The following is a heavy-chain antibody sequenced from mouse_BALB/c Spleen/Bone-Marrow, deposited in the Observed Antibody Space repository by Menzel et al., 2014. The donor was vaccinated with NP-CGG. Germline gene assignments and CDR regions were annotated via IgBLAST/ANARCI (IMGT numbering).Heavy chain of an antibody. CDR1: GFNIKDTY. D-gene: IGHD1-1*01. CDR3: AVYYYGSSLFAY. Sequence: VQLQQSGAELVKPGASVKLSCTASGFNIKDTYMHWVKQRPEQGLEWIGRIDPANGNTKYDPKFQGKATTTADTSPNTAYLQLSSLTSEDTAVYYCAVYYYGSSLFAYWGQGTLVTVSA. J-gene: IGHJ3*01. CDR2: IDPANGNT. V-gene: IGHV14-3*02.